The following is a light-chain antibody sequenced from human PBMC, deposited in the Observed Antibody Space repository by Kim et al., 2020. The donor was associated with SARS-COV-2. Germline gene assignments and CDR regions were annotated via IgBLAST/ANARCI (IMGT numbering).Light chain of an antibody. CDR1: SSNIGAGYD. Sequence: LPPPPSVSGAPGQRDTISCTGSSSNIGAGYDVHWYQQLPGTAPKLLIYGNSNRPSGVPDRFSGSKSGTSASLAITGLQAEDEADYYCQSYDSSLSGSVFGGGTQLTVL. CDR3: QSYDSSLSGSV. V-gene: IGLV1-40*01. J-gene: IGLJ3*02. CDR2: GNS.